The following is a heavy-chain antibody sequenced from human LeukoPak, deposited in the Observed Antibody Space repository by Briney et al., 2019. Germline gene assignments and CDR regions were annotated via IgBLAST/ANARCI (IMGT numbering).Heavy chain of an antibody. CDR3: AKEIWPTVTIPGRTYFDY. D-gene: IGHD4-17*01. CDR1: GFTLSSYW. CDR2: IKQDGSEK. Sequence: TGGSLRLSCAASGFTLSSYWMSWVRQAPGKGLEWVANIKQDGSEKYYVDSVKGRFTISRDNAKNSLYLQMNSLRADDTAVYYRAKEIWPTVTIPGRTYFDYWGQGTLVTVSS. V-gene: IGHV3-7*01. J-gene: IGHJ4*02.